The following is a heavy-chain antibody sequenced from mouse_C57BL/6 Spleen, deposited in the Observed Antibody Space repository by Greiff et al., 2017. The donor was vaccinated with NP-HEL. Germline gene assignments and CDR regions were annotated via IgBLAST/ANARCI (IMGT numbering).Heavy chain of an antibody. J-gene: IGHJ3*01. CDR2: IYPGDGDT. V-gene: IGHV1-82*01. D-gene: IGHD2-1*01. CDR3: ARGNPAQFAY. Sequence: QVQLQQSGAELVKPGASVKISCKASGYTFTDYYINWVKQRPGQGLEWIGRIYPGDGDTNYNGKFKGKATLTADKSSSTAYMQLSSLTSEDSAVYFCARGNPAQFAYWGQGTLVTVSA. CDR1: GYTFTDYY.